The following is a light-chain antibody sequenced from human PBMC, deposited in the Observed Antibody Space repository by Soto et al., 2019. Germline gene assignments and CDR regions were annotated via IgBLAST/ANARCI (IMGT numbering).Light chain of an antibody. V-gene: IGKV3-20*01. CDR3: QQKVT. CDR2: GAS. J-gene: IGKJ2*01. Sequence: EIVLTQSPGTLSLSPGETATLSCRASQSVSSTYLAWSQQKPGQAPRLLIYGASSRASGIPDRFSGSGSGTDFTLTISRLEPEDFAVYYCQQKVTFGQGTKVDIK. CDR1: QSVSSTY.